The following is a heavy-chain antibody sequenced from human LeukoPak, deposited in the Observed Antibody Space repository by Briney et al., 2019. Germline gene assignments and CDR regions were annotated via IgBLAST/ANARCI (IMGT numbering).Heavy chain of an antibody. V-gene: IGHV1-8*01. CDR2: MNPNSGNT. CDR3: ARVGGTYYDFWSGFDY. J-gene: IGHJ4*02. CDR1: GFTFTSHD. D-gene: IGHD3-3*01. Sequence: GASVKVSCKASGFTFTSHDYNWVRQATGQGLEWMGWMNPNSGNTGYAQKFQGRVTMTRDTSITTVYMELSSLTSEDTAVYYCARVGGTYYDFWSGFDYWGQGTLVTVSS.